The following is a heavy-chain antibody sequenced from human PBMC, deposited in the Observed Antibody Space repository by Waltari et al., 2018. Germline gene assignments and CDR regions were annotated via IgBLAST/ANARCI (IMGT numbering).Heavy chain of an antibody. D-gene: IGHD2-2*01. V-gene: IGHV1-8*01. CDR3: AVVVPAALTSPWFDP. Sequence: QVQLVQSGAEVKKPGASVKVSCKASGYPFTSYAIHWVRQATGQGLEWMGWMNPNSGNTGYAQKFQGRVTMTRNTSISTAYMELSSLRSEDTAVYYCAVVVPAALTSPWFDPWGQGTLVTVSS. CDR2: MNPNSGNT. CDR1: GYPFTSYA. J-gene: IGHJ5*02.